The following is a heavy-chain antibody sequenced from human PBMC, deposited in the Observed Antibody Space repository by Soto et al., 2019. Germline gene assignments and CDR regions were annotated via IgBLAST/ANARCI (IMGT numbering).Heavy chain of an antibody. J-gene: IGHJ6*02. CDR1: GGSFSCYY. CDR3: ARGQSXRDGYLRLGYYYYGMDV. Sequence: KPSETLSLTCAVYGGSFSCYYWSWIRQPPGKGLEWIGEINHSGSTNYNPSLKSRVTISVDTSKNQFSLKLSSVTAADTAVYYCARGQSXRDGYLRLGYYYYGMDVWGQGTTVTVSS. D-gene: IGHD5-12*01. V-gene: IGHV4-34*01. CDR2: INHSGST.